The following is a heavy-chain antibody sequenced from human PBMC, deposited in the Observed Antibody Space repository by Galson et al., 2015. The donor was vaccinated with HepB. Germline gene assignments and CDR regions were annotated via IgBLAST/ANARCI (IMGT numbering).Heavy chain of an antibody. Sequence: SLRLSCAASGFTFGDYAMSWFRQAPGKGLEWVGFIRSKAYGGTTEYAASVKGRFTISRDDSKSIAYLQMNSLKTEDTAVYYCTTTVTTGRSRIYGMDVWGQGTTVTVSS. CDR3: TTTVTTGRSRIYGMDV. CDR2: IRSKAYGGTT. CDR1: GFTFGDYA. V-gene: IGHV3-49*03. D-gene: IGHD4-17*01. J-gene: IGHJ6*02.